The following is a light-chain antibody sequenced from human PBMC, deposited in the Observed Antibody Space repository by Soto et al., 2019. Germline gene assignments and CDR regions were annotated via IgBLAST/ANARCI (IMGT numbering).Light chain of an antibody. CDR2: DVS. V-gene: IGLV2-14*03. CDR3: SSYTGSSTYV. CDR1: SSDVGGYNY. J-gene: IGLJ1*01. Sequence: QSVLTQPASVSGSPGQSITISCTGTSSDVGGYNYVSWYQQHPGKAPKLMIYDVSNRPSGVSNRFSGSKSGNTASLTIFGLQTEDESDYYCSSYTGSSTYVFGNGTKVTVL.